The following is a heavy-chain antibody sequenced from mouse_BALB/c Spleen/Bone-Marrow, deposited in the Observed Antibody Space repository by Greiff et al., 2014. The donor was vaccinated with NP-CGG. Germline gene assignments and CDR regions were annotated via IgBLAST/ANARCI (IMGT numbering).Heavy chain of an antibody. CDR1: GFSLTDYG. D-gene: IGHD2-4*01. CDR2: IWGVGTT. CDR3: AKIYYDFDGFAH. V-gene: IGHV2-6-5*01. J-gene: IGHJ3*01. Sequence: VMLVESGPGLVAPSQSLSITCTVSGFSLTDYGVSWIRQPPGKGLEWLGVIWGVGTTYYNSALKSRLSISKDNSKSQVFSKMNSLQTDDTAIYYCAKIYYDFDGFAHWGQGTLVTVSA.